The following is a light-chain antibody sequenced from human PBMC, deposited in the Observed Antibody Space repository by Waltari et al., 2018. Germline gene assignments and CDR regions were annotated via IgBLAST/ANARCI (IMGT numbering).Light chain of an antibody. CDR2: DAS. Sequence: EIVLTQSPGTLALSPGERATLSCRARQSVGRALAWYQQKPGQALRLLIYDASSRTTGIPDRFRGSGSGTDFSLTSSRVEPEDCAVYYCQMYVRLPVTFGQGTKVEVK. V-gene: IGKV3-20*01. CDR1: QSVGRA. CDR3: QMYVRLPVT. J-gene: IGKJ1*01.